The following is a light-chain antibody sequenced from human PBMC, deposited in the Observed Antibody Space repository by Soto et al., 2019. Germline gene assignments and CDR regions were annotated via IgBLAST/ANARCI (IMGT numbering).Light chain of an antibody. CDR1: SSNIGSYT. J-gene: IGLJ2*01. CDR2: SNN. CDR3: AAWDDSLSGVV. Sequence: QSVLTQPPSASGTPGQRVTISCSGSSSNIGSYTVNWYQQLPGTAPKLLIYSNNQRPSGVPDRVSGSKSGTSASLAISGLQPEDEDDYYCAAWDDSLSGVVFGGGTKLTVL. V-gene: IGLV1-44*01.